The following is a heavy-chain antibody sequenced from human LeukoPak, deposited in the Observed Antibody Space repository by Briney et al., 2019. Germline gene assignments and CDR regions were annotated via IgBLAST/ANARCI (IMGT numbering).Heavy chain of an antibody. V-gene: IGHV3-74*01. CDR1: GFTFSSYW. J-gene: IGHJ4*02. CDR3: ARDGYYYDSSPTFDY. CDR2: INSDGSST. D-gene: IGHD3-22*01. Sequence: GGSLGLSCAASGFTFSSYWMHWVRQAPGKGLVWVSRINSDGSSTSYADSVKGRFTISRDNAKNTLYLRMNSLRAEGTAVYYCARDGYYYDSSPTFDYWGQGTLVTVSS.